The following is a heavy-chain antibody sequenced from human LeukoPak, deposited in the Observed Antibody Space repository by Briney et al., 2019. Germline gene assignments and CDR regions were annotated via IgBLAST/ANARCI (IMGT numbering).Heavy chain of an antibody. J-gene: IGHJ4*02. V-gene: IGHV3-66*04. CDR1: GLTVSSDY. Sequence: GGSLRLSCAASGLTVSSDYMAWVRQAPGKGLGWISVIYGGGATYYADSVQGRFTISRDTSNNALYLQMISLRVEDTAVYHCARLLPASRHYFDYWGLGTLVTVSS. CDR2: IYGGGAT. CDR3: ARLLPASRHYFDY. D-gene: IGHD6-6*01.